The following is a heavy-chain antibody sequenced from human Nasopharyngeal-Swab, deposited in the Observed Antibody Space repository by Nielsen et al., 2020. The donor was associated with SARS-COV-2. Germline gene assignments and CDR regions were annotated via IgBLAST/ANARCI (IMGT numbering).Heavy chain of an antibody. D-gene: IGHD3-22*01. V-gene: IGHV3-53*01. Sequence: LSLTCAASGFTVSSNYMSWVRQAPGKGLEWVSVIYSGGSTYYADSVKGRFTISRHNSKNTLYLQMNSLRAEDTAVYYCARDFGYYDSSGPYWGQGTLVTVSS. CDR3: ARDFGYYDSSGPY. J-gene: IGHJ4*02. CDR2: IYSGGST. CDR1: GFTVSSNY.